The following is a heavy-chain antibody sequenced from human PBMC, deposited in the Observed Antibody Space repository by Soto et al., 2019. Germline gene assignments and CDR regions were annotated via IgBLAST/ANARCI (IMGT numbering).Heavy chain of an antibody. CDR3: ARDADYFDSTLPYDGSDM. CDR1: GFTLNRFW. CDR2: IKFDGSQK. V-gene: IGHV3-7*03. Sequence: SGGSLRLSCKASGFTLNRFWMNWVRQAPGKGLEWVVNIKFDGSQKSYVDSVKGRFTISRDNAENSLHLQMDSLRAEDTGVYYCARDADYFDSTLPYDGSDMCGPATMVTVSS. D-gene: IGHD3-22*01. J-gene: IGHJ3*02.